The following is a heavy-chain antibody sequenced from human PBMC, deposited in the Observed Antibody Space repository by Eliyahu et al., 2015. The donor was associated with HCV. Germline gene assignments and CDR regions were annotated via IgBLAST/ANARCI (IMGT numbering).Heavy chain of an antibody. CDR3: ARGSYGSGIHSLDY. V-gene: IGHV4-59*01. D-gene: IGHD3-10*01. J-gene: IGHJ4*02. CDR1: GDSIXSYY. Sequence: QVQLQESGPGLVKPSETLSLTCTVXGDSIXSYYWNXIRQPXGQXXEWIGYIYYSGSANYNPSLKSRVTISVDTSKNQFSLKVNSVTTADTAVYYCARGSYGSGIHSLDYWGLGSLVTVSS. CDR2: IYYSGSA.